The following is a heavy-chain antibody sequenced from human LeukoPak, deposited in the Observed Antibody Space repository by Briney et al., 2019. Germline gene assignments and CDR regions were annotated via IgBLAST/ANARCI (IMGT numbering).Heavy chain of an antibody. J-gene: IGHJ5*02. V-gene: IGHV3-43*02. CDR2: ISGDGGST. CDR1: GFTFADYA. Sequence: PGGSLRLSCAASGFTFADYAMHWVRQAPGRGLEWVSLISGDGGSTYYADSVKGRFTISRDNSKNSLYLQMNSLRTEDTALYYCAKSNLYYYDSSGKHNWFDPWGQGTLVTVSS. D-gene: IGHD3-22*01. CDR3: AKSNLYYYDSSGKHNWFDP.